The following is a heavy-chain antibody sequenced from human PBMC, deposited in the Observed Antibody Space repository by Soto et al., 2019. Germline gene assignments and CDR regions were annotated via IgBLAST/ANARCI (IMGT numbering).Heavy chain of an antibody. CDR3: ARSSYDYGDYASSLDV. Sequence: GESLKLSCTGSGYSFTSYGISWVRQAPGQGLEWMGWISAYNGNINYAQKLQGRVTMTTDTSTSTAYMELRSLRSDDTAVYYCARSSYDYGDYASSLDVWGQGTTVTVSS. J-gene: IGHJ6*02. CDR1: GYSFTSYG. V-gene: IGHV1-18*04. D-gene: IGHD4-17*01. CDR2: ISAYNGNI.